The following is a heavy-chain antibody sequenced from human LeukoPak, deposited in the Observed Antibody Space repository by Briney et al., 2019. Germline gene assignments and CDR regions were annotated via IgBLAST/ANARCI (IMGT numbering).Heavy chain of an antibody. D-gene: IGHD5-18*01. J-gene: IGHJ4*02. CDR1: GFTFCSYG. Sequence: GGSLRLSCAAPGFTFCSYGMHWVRQAPGKGLEWVAFIRYDGSNKYYADSLKGRFTISRDNSNNTLYLQMNSLRAEDTAVYYCAKESGYSYGLVAFDYWGQGTLVTVSS. CDR2: IRYDGSNK. V-gene: IGHV3-30*02. CDR3: AKESGYSYGLVAFDY.